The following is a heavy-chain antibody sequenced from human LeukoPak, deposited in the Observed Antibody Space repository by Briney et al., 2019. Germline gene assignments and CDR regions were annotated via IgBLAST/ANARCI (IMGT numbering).Heavy chain of an antibody. J-gene: IGHJ4*02. CDR3: ARAPATSCRGAYCYPFDY. CDR1: GFPLSSYA. D-gene: IGHD2-21*01. V-gene: IGHV3-23*01. CDR2: TSSSDAGT. Sequence: GGSLRLSCAASGFPLSSYAMSWVRQAPGKGLEWVSATSSSDAGTYYADSVRGRFTISRDNSKNTLYLQMNSLRLEDAAVYFCARAPATSCRGAYCYPFDYWGQGTQVTVSS.